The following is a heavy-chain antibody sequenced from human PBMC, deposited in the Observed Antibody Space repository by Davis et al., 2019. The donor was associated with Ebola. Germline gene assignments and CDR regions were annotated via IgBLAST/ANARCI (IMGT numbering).Heavy chain of an antibody. J-gene: IGHJ4*02. V-gene: IGHV3-23*01. CDR2: ISGSGGST. Sequence: GESLKISCAASGFTFSSYAMSWVRQAPGKGLEWVSAISGSGGSTYYADSVKDRFTISRDDSKNTVFLQMNGLRAEDTALYYCMSYDDWGQGTLVTVSS. CDR1: GFTFSSYA. CDR3: MSYDD.